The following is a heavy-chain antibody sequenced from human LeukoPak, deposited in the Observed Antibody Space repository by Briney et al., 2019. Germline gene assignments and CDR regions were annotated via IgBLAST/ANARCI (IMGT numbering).Heavy chain of an antibody. CDR3: AKGADCDTPICFFPWDY. D-gene: IGHD2-2*01. V-gene: IGHV3-53*01. Sequence: GGSLRLSCAASGFTVSSNYMSWVRQAPGKGLEWVSVIYSGGSTYYADSVKGRFTISRDNSKNTLYLQMNSLRGEDTAVYYCAKGADCDTPICFFPWDYWGQGTLVTVSS. J-gene: IGHJ4*02. CDR2: IYSGGST. CDR1: GFTVSSNY.